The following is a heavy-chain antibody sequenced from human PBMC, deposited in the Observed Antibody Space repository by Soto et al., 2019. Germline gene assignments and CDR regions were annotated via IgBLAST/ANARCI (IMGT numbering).Heavy chain of an antibody. V-gene: IGHV3-73*02. J-gene: IGHJ4*02. CDR1: GFTFSDSA. Sequence: EVQLVESGGGLVQPGGSLKLSCAASGFTFSDSAMHWVRQASGKGPEWVGRIRSKVNTDATAYAASVKGRFTISRDDSMNTPYLQMNSMKAEATAVSYCTRRRDWTAMDHLDYWGQGTLVTMSS. CDR3: TRRRDWTAMDHLDY. D-gene: IGHD5-18*01. CDR2: IRSKVNTDAT.